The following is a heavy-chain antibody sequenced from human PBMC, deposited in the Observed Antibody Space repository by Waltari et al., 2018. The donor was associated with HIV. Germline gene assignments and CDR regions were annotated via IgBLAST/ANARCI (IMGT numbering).Heavy chain of an antibody. D-gene: IGHD2-15*01. Sequence: QVQLQESGPGLVKPSQTLSLTCTVSGGPIPRGCYYWTWLRQHPGKGLEWIGYIYYSGSTYYNPSLKSRVTISVDTSKNQFSLKLSSVTAADTAVYYCARDGNGGRGYFDYWGQGTLVTVSS. CDR2: IYYSGST. J-gene: IGHJ4*02. CDR1: GGPIPRGCYY. V-gene: IGHV4-31*03. CDR3: ARDGNGGRGYFDY.